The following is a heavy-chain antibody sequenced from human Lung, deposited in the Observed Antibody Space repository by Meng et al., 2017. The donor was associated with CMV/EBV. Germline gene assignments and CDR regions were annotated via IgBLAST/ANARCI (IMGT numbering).Heavy chain of an antibody. CDR1: GYTFATSW. CDR2: IYPGDSDT. D-gene: IGHD5-18*01. Sequence: GGSXRLXXTTSGYTFATSWIGWVRQMPGKGLEWMGIIYPGDSDTKYSPSFQGQVTISADKSLNTAYLQWSSLQASDTAIYYCARTNTPMFTWGPYFDYWGQGTLVXVSS. V-gene: IGHV5-51*01. CDR3: ARTNTPMFTWGPYFDY. J-gene: IGHJ4*02.